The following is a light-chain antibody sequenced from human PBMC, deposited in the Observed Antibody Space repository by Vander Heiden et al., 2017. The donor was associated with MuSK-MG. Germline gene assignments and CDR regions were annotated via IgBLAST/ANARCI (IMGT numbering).Light chain of an antibody. J-gene: IGLJ3*02. CDR3: SSPGNSSNPPGV. CDR1: SLRSYY. V-gene: IGLV3-19*01. Sequence: SSELTPDPAVSVALGQTVRITCQGDSLRSYYASWYQQKPGQAPILVIYGKNNRPSGIPDRFSGSSSGNTASSTITGAQAEDEADDYYSSPGNSSNPPGVFGTGTKLTVL. CDR2: GKN.